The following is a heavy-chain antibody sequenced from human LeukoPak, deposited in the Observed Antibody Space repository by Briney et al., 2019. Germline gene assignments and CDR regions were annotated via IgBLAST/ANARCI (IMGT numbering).Heavy chain of an antibody. V-gene: IGHV4-34*01. Sequence: GSLRLSCAASGFTVSSNYMSWIRQPPGKGLEWIGEINHSGSTNYNPSLKSRVTISVDTSKNQFSLKLSSVTAADTAVYYCARLKLRSYCSSTSCRGYFDYWGQGTLVTVSS. CDR1: GFTVSSNY. J-gene: IGHJ4*02. CDR3: ARLKLRSYCSSTSCRGYFDY. D-gene: IGHD2-2*01. CDR2: INHSGST.